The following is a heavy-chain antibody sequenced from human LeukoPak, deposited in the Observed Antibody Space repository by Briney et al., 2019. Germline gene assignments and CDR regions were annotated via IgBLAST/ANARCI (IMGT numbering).Heavy chain of an antibody. CDR2: IIPIFGTA. D-gene: IGHD5-18*01. CDR3: ARDRGYSNKHFDY. J-gene: IGHJ4*02. V-gene: IGHV1-69*06. Sequence: GASVKVSCKASGGTFSSYAISWVRQAPGQGLEWMGGIIPIFGTANYAQRFQGRVTITADKSTSTAYMELSSLRSEDTAVYYCARDRGYSNKHFDYWGQGTLVTVSS. CDR1: GGTFSSYA.